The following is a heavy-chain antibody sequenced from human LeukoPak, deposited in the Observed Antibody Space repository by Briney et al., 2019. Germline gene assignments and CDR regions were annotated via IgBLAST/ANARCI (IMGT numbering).Heavy chain of an antibody. CDR1: GGSFSGYY. CDR2: IYYSGST. Sequence: SETLSLTCAVYGGSFSGYYWSWIRQPPGKGLEWIGSIYYSGSTYYNPSLKSRVTISVDTSKNQFSLQLNSVTPEDTAVYYCARDQGYYYMDVWGKGTTVTVSS. CDR3: ARDQGYYYMDV. V-gene: IGHV4-34*01. J-gene: IGHJ6*03.